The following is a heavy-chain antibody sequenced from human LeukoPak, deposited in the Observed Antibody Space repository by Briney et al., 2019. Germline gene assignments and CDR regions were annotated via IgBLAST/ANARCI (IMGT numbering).Heavy chain of an antibody. V-gene: IGHV3-53*04. D-gene: IGHD5-24*01. J-gene: IGHJ4*02. CDR3: ARGLIEMATIYFDH. Sequence: GGSLRLSCAASGFTVSSTYMSWVRQAPGKGLGWVSVIYTVGSTYYADSVKGRFTISRHNSENTLYLQMNSLKTEDTAVYYCARGLIEMATIYFDHWGQGALVTVSS. CDR1: GFTVSSTY. CDR2: IYTVGST.